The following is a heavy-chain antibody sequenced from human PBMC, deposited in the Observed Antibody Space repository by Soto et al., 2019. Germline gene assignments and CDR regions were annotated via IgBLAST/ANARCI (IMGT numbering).Heavy chain of an antibody. V-gene: IGHV4-59*08. CDR3: ARHYGSGSYPLDY. J-gene: IGHJ4*02. Sequence: SETLSLTCTVSGGSISGYYWGWIRQPPGRGLEYIGYIYSSGSSNYNPSLKSRVTMSVDTSKNQFSLKLNSVTDADTAVYYCARHYGSGSYPLDYWGRGTPVTVSS. CDR2: IYSSGSS. D-gene: IGHD3-10*01. CDR1: GGSISGYY.